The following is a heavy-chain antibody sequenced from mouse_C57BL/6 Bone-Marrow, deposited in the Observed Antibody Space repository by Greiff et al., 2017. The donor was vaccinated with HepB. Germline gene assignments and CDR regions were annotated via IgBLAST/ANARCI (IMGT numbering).Heavy chain of an antibody. CDR3: ARSPFTLTTVVATRYYFDY. CDR2: INPNYGTT. J-gene: IGHJ2*01. V-gene: IGHV1-39*01. D-gene: IGHD1-1*01. Sequence: QLQQSGPELVKPGASVKISCKASGYSFTDYNMNWVKQSNGKSLEWIGVINPNYGTTSYNQKFKGKATLTVDQSSSTAYMQLNSLTSEDSAVYYCARSPFTLTTVVATRYYFDYWGQGTTLTVSS. CDR1: GYSFTDYN.